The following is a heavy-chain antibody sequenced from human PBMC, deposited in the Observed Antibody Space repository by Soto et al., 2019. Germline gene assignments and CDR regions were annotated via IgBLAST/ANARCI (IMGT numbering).Heavy chain of an antibody. CDR3: AREFLLVPADTNPIDY. D-gene: IGHD2-2*01. CDR1: GYTFTSSG. J-gene: IGHJ4*02. Sequence: QVQLVQSGAEVKKPGASVKVSCKASGYTFTSSGISWVRQAPGQGLEWMGWISAYNGNTNYAQKLQGRVTMTTDTSTSTDYTELRSLRSDDTAVYYCAREFLLVPADTNPIDYWGQGTLVTVSS. V-gene: IGHV1-18*01. CDR2: ISAYNGNT.